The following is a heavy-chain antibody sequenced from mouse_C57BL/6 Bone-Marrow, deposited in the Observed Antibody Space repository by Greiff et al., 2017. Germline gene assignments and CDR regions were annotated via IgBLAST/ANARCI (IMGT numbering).Heavy chain of an antibody. J-gene: IGHJ3*01. CDR1: GFTFSSYA. CDR2: ISDGGSYT. Sequence: EVNVVESGGGLVKPGGSLKLSCAASGFTFSSYAMSWVRQTPEKRLEWVATISDGGSYTYYPDNVKGRFTISRDNAKNNLYLQMSHLKSEDTAMYYCARGQGGGDYGFAYWGQGTLVTVSA. V-gene: IGHV5-4*03. CDR3: ARGQGGGDYGFAY. D-gene: IGHD2-4*01.